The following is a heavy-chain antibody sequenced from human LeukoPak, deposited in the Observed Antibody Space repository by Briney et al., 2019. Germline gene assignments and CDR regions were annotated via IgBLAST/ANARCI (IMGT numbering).Heavy chain of an antibody. V-gene: IGHV3-33*01. CDR3: ARDKDAVTSYYYGMDV. J-gene: IGHJ6*02. Sequence: GGSLRLSCAASGFTFSSYGMHWVRQAPGKGLEWVAVIWHDGSNKYYADSVKGRFTISRDNSKNTLYLQMNSLRAEDTAVYYCARDKDAVTSYYYGMDVWGQGTTVTVSS. CDR2: IWHDGSNK. D-gene: IGHD4-17*01. CDR1: GFTFSSYG.